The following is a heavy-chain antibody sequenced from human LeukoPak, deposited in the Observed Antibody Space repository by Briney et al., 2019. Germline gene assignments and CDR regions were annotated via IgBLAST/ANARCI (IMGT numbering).Heavy chain of an antibody. CDR1: GGSISSSSYY. D-gene: IGHD3-22*01. Sequence: SETLSLTCTVSGGSISSSSYYWGWIRQPPGKGLEWIGSIYYSGSTYYNPSLKSRVTISVNTSKNQFSLKLSSVTAADTAVYYCARLNYYDSSGYYCVAFDIWGQGTMVTVSS. CDR3: ARLNYYDSSGYYCVAFDI. CDR2: IYYSGST. J-gene: IGHJ3*02. V-gene: IGHV4-39*01.